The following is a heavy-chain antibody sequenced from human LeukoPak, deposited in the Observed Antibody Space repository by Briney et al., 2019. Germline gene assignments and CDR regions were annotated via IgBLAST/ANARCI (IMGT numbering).Heavy chain of an antibody. CDR1: GGSFSGYY. D-gene: IGHD3-10*01. CDR2: IYTSGST. CDR3: ARGKPLMVRGVYYYYYYMDV. J-gene: IGHJ6*03. Sequence: SETLSLTCAVYGGSFSGYYWSWIRQPAGKGLEWIGRIYTSGSTNYNPSLKSRVTMSVDTSKNQFSLKLSSVTAADTAVYYCARGKPLMVRGVYYYYYYMDVWGKGTTVTVSS. V-gene: IGHV4-59*10.